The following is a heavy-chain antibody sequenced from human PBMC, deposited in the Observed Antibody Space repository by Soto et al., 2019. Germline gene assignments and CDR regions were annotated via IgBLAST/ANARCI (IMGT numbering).Heavy chain of an antibody. Sequence: QVQLVQSGAEVKKPGASVKVSCKASGYTFTSYGITWVRQAPGQGLEWMGWISAYNGNTNYAEKLQGRVTMTTDTSTSIVYTELRSLRSDDTAVYYCARDAPTIAAQDDYWGQGTLVTVSS. V-gene: IGHV1-18*01. CDR2: ISAYNGNT. CDR1: GYTFTSYG. CDR3: ARDAPTIAAQDDY. J-gene: IGHJ4*02. D-gene: IGHD6-13*01.